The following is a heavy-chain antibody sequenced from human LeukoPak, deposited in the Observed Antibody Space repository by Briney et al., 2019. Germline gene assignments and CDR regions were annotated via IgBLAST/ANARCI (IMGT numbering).Heavy chain of an antibody. J-gene: IGHJ4*02. CDR2: TNSDGNST. D-gene: IGHD2-2*01. CDR3: ARNHQADY. CDR1: GFTFSSYW. V-gene: IGHV3-74*01. Sequence: PGGSLRLSCAASGFTFSSYWMHWVRQPPGKGLVWVSRTNSDGNSTRYADSVKGRFTISRDNAKNTLYLQMNSLRAEDTAVYHCARNHQADYWGQGILVTVSS.